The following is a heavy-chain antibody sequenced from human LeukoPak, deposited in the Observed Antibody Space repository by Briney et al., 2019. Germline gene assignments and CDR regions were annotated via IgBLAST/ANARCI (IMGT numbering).Heavy chain of an antibody. J-gene: IGHJ5*02. Sequence: PGGSLRLSCAASGFTFSSYSMNWVRQAPGKGLEWVSSISSSSSYIYYADSVKGRFTISRDNAKNSLYLQMNSLRAEDTAVYYCAKELGYCSGGSCYRDNWFDPWGQGTLVTVSS. D-gene: IGHD2-15*01. V-gene: IGHV3-21*04. CDR2: ISSSSSYI. CDR3: AKELGYCSGGSCYRDNWFDP. CDR1: GFTFSSYS.